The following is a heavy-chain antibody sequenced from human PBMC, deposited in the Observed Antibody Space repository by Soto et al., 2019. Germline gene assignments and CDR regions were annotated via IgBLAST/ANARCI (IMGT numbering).Heavy chain of an antibody. CDR2: ISYDGSNK. CDR1: GFTFSSYG. J-gene: IGHJ6*02. CDR3: ASAPGYYYGMDV. Sequence: GGSLRLSCAASGFTFSSYGMHWVRQAPGKGLEWVAVISYDGSNKYYADSVKGRFTISRDNSKNTLYLQMNSLRAEDTAVYYCASAPGYYYGMDVWGQGTTVTVSS. D-gene: IGHD2-15*01. V-gene: IGHV3-30*03.